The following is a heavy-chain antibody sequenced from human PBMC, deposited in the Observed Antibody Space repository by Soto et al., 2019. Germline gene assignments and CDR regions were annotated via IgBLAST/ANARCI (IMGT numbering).Heavy chain of an antibody. CDR2: IKSKTADGTT. CDR1: GFTFSNAW. CDR3: TTVGLGIKTELPNRYFQH. D-gene: IGHD3-16*01. V-gene: IGHV3-15*07. Sequence: GGSLRLSCAASGFTFSNAWMNWVRQAPGKGLEWVGRIKSKTADGTTDYAEPVKGRFTISKDDSKNTLYLQMKSLKTEDTAGYYCTTVGLGIKTELPNRYFQHWGQGTLVTVSS. J-gene: IGHJ1*01.